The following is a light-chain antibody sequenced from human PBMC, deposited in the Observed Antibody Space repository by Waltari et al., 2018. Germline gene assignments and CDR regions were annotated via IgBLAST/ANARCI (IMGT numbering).Light chain of an antibody. CDR3: SSYTSSRTLV. V-gene: IGLV2-14*01. J-gene: IGLJ2*01. Sequence: QSALTQPASVSEPPGQSITIACTGTRSDAGGFNYVSWYQQHPGKAPKRMIYEVNKRPSGVSTRFSGSKSGNTASLTISGLQAEDEADYYCSSYTSSRTLVFGGGTKLTVL. CDR2: EVN. CDR1: RSDAGGFNY.